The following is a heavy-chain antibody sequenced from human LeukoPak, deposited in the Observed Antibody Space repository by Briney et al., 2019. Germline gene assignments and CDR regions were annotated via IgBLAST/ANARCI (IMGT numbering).Heavy chain of an antibody. J-gene: IGHJ5*02. D-gene: IGHD3-22*01. CDR3: AKDQVYYYDSSGPNWFDP. Sequence: GGSLRLSCAASGFTFSSYAMSWVRQAPGKGLEWVSGISGSGDSDSTYYADSVKGRFTISRDNSRNTLYLQMSSLRAEDTAVYYCAKDQVYYYDSSGPNWFDPWGQGTLVTVSS. CDR1: GFTFSSYA. CDR2: ISGSGDSDST. V-gene: IGHV3-23*01.